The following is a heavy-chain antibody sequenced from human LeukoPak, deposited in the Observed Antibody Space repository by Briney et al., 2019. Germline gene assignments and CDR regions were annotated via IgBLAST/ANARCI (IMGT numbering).Heavy chain of an antibody. CDR2: INSDGSST. D-gene: IGHD1-26*01. V-gene: IGHV3-74*01. CDR3: AREPYYQSLFDY. Sequence: GGSLRLSCAASGFTFSSYWMHWVRQAPGRGLVWVSRINSDGSSTSYADSVKSRFTISRDNAKNTLYLQMNSLRAEDTAVYYCAREPYYQSLFDYWGQGTLVTVSS. J-gene: IGHJ4*02. CDR1: GFTFSSYW.